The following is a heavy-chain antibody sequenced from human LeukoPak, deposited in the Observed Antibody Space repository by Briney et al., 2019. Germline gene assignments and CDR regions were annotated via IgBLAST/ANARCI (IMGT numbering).Heavy chain of an antibody. CDR3: ARKQGGQLVNTRRWFDP. J-gene: IGHJ5*02. CDR2: INHSGST. CDR1: GGSFSGYY. V-gene: IGHV4-34*01. Sequence: PSETLSLTCAVYGGSFSGYYWGWIRQPPGKGLEWIGEINHSGSTNYNPSLKSRVTIDTSKSQFSLKLTSVTAADTAVYYCARKQGGQLVNTRRWFDPWGQGTLVTVSS. D-gene: IGHD6-13*01.